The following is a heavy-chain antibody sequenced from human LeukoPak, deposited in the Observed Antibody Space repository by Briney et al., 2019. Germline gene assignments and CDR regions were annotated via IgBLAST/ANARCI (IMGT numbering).Heavy chain of an antibody. V-gene: IGHV1-46*01. CDR3: ARPLLRYFDSNWFDP. Sequence: ASVKVSCKASGYTFTTYYIDWVRQAPGQGLEWIGLIDPSGGGTSYAQKFQGRVTMTRDMSTSTAYMELSRLRSDDTAVYHCARPLLRYFDSNWFDPWGQGTLVTVSS. CDR1: GYTFTTYY. D-gene: IGHD3-9*01. J-gene: IGHJ5*02. CDR2: IDPSGGGT.